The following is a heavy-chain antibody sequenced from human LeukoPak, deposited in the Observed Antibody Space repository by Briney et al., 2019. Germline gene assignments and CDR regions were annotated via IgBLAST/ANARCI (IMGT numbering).Heavy chain of an antibody. CDR3: ARLVELVGYFDY. D-gene: IGHD2-15*01. CDR2: IYTSGST. Sequence: SQTLSLTCTVSGGSISSGSYYWSWIRQPAGKGLEWIGRIYTSGSTNYNPSLKSRVTISVDTSKNHFSLKLSSVTAADTAVYYCARLVELVGYFDYWGQGTLVTVSS. CDR1: GGSISSGSYY. J-gene: IGHJ4*02. V-gene: IGHV4-61*02.